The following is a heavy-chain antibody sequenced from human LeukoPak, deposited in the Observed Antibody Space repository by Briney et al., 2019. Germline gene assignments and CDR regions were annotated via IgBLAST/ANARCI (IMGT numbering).Heavy chain of an antibody. D-gene: IGHD2-2*01. J-gene: IGHJ4*02. V-gene: IGHV4-39*01. CDR1: GGSISSSSYY. CDR3: ARLSTLSAHFDY. Sequence: SETLSVTCTVPGGSISSSSYYWGWIRQPPGKGLEWIGSIYYSGSTYYNPSLKSRVTISVDTSKNQFSLKLSSVTAADTAVYYCARLSTLSAHFDYWGQGTLVTVSS. CDR2: IYYSGST.